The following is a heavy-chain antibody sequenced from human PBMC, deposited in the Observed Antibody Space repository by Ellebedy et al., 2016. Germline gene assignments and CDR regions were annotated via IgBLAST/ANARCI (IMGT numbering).Heavy chain of an antibody. D-gene: IGHD6-13*01. J-gene: IGHJ4*02. CDR2: IYYSGST. CDR1: GGSISSYY. V-gene: IGHV4-59*13. CDR3: ARGTGSSSWYGY. Sequence: SETLSLXCTVSGGSISSYYWSWIRQPPGKGLEWIGYIYYSGSTNYNPSLKSRITISVDTSKKQFSLKLSSVPAADTAVYYCARGTGSSSWYGYWGQGTLVTVSS.